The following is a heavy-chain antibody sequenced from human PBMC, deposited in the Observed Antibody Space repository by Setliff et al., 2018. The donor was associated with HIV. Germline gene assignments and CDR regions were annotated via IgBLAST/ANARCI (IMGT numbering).Heavy chain of an antibody. Sequence: PGGSLRLSCAASGFTFSSYAMSWVRQAPGKGLEWISYISSSGNTMYYADSVKGRFTISRDNAKNSLYLQMNSLRAEDTAVYYCARVDGSSSWFYYYYYYMDIWGKGTTVTVSS. V-gene: IGHV3-48*04. CDR1: GFTFSSYA. J-gene: IGHJ6*03. CDR2: ISSSGNTM. CDR3: ARVDGSSSWFYYYYYYMDI. D-gene: IGHD6-13*01.